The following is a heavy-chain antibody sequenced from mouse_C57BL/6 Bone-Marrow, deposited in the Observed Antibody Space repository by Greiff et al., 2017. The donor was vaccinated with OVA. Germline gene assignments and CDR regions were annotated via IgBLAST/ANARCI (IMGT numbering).Heavy chain of an antibody. Sequence: QVQLQQPGAELVKPGASVKLSCKASGYTFTSYWMHWVKQRPGRGLEWIGRIDPNSGGTKYNEKFKGKATLTADKSSSTAYMKLRSLTSEDSAVYFCARGTTVVAPFDYWGQGTTLTVSS. V-gene: IGHV1-62-3*01. D-gene: IGHD1-1*01. CDR3: ARGTTVVAPFDY. J-gene: IGHJ2*01. CDR2: IDPNSGGT. CDR1: GYTFTSYW.